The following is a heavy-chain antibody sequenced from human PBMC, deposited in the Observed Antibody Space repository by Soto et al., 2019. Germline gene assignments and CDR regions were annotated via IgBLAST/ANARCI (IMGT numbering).Heavy chain of an antibody. V-gene: IGHV3-23*01. CDR2: ISGSGGST. CDR3: AKEFDSSSPDYYYGMDV. J-gene: IGHJ6*02. D-gene: IGHD6-13*01. Sequence: GGSLRLSCVASGFTFSSYAMSWVRQAPGKGLEWVSAISGSGGSTYYADSVKGRFTISRDNSKNTLYLQMNSLRAEDTAVYYCAKEFDSSSPDYYYGMDVWGQGTTVTVSS. CDR1: GFTFSSYA.